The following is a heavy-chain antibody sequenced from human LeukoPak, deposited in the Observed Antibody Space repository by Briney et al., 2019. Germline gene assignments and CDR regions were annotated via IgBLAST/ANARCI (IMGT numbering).Heavy chain of an antibody. Sequence: ASVKVSCKASGYTFTSYTMHWVRQAPGQRLEWMGWINVDKGNTKYSQKFQDRVIISWDTSASTAYMELSSLRSEDTAVYYCARAEQWLVIWWGQGTLVTVSS. CDR2: INVDKGNT. CDR1: GYTFTSYT. CDR3: ARAEQWLVIW. J-gene: IGHJ4*02. V-gene: IGHV1-3*01. D-gene: IGHD6-19*01.